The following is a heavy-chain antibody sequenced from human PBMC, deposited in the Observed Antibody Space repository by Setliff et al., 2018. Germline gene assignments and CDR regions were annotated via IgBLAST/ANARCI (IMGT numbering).Heavy chain of an antibody. V-gene: IGHV1-18*01. CDR2: IRPHNGNT. D-gene: IGHD1-7*01. CDR1: GYTFTNYG. Sequence: ASVKVSCKASGYTFTNYGITWVRQAPGQGLEWMGWIRPHNGNTAYAQKFQDRVILTTDTSTTTVYMELRSLRSDDTAVYYCARYITGTTPADYWGQGTLVTVSS. J-gene: IGHJ4*02. CDR3: ARYITGTTPADY.